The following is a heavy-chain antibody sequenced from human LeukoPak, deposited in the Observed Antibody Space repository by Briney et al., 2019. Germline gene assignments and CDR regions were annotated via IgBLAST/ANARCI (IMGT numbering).Heavy chain of an antibody. Sequence: PGESLKISCKGSGYSFTSHWIGWVRQMPGKGLEWLGILNSGDSDTRYSPSFQGQVTISADKSISTAYLQWSNLKASDTAMYYCARHEGMVRGVIDYWGQGTLVTVSS. CDR3: ARHEGMVRGVIDY. CDR1: GYSFTSHW. V-gene: IGHV5-51*01. D-gene: IGHD3-10*01. J-gene: IGHJ4*02. CDR2: LNSGDSDT.